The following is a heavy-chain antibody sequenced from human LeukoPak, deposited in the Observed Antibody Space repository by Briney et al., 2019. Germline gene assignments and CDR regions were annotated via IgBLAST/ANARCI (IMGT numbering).Heavy chain of an antibody. CDR2: ISGSGGST. CDR3: AKGYRPMIVVVITPDAFDI. Sequence: PGGSLRLSCAASGFTFSSYAMSWVRQAPGKGLERVSAISGSGGSTYYADSVKGRFTISRDNSKNTLYLQMNSLRAEDTAVYYCAKGYRPMIVVVITPDAFDIWGQGTMVTVSS. V-gene: IGHV3-23*01. J-gene: IGHJ3*02. D-gene: IGHD3-22*01. CDR1: GFTFSSYA.